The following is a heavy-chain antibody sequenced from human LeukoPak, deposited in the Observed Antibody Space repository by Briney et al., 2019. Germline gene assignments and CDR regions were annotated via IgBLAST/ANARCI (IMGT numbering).Heavy chain of an antibody. Sequence: GGSLRLSCAASGFTFSSYSMNWVRQAPGKGLEWVANIKQDGSEKYYVGSVKGRFTISRDNAKNSLYLQMNSLRAEDTAVYYCARDFTPDTAIGYWGQGTLVTVSS. CDR3: ARDFTPDTAIGY. CDR1: GFTFSSYS. D-gene: IGHD5-18*01. V-gene: IGHV3-7*01. J-gene: IGHJ4*02. CDR2: IKQDGSEK.